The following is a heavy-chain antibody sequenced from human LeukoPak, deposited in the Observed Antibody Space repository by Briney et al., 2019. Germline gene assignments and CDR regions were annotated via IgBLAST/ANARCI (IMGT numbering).Heavy chain of an antibody. J-gene: IGHJ4*02. V-gene: IGHV3-23*01. CDR3: AKDSEASSFWSGYQGDDY. CDR2: ISGSGGST. CDR1: GFTFSSYA. D-gene: IGHD3-3*01. Sequence: GGSLRLSCAASGFTFSSYAMSWVRQAPGKGLEWVSAISGSGGSTYYADSVKGRFAISRDNSKNTLYLQMNSLRAEDTAVYYCAKDSEASSFWSGYQGDDYWGQGTLVTVSS.